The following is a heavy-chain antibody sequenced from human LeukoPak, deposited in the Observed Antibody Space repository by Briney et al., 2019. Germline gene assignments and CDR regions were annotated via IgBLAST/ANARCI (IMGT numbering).Heavy chain of an antibody. Sequence: GASVKVSCKASGYTFTSYYMHWVRQAPGQGLEWMGIINPSGGSTSYAQKFQGRVTMTRDMSTSTAYMELSSLRSEDTAVYYCARHSFYYDFWSGSPERRIGYYYYMDVWGKGTRSPSP. V-gene: IGHV1-46*01. CDR2: INPSGGST. J-gene: IGHJ6*03. CDR3: ARHSFYYDFWSGSPERRIGYYYYMDV. CDR1: GYTFTSYY. D-gene: IGHD3-3*01.